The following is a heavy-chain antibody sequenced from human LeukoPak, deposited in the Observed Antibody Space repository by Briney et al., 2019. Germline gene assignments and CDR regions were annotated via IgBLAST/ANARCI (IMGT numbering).Heavy chain of an antibody. CDR3: ANPLVGATDY. V-gene: IGHV3-21*04. CDR2: ISSSSSYI. Sequence: PGGSLRLSCAASGFTFSSYSMNWVRQAPGKGLEWVSSISSSSSYIYYADSVKGRFTISRDNSKNTLYLQMNSLRAEDTAVYYCANPLVGATDYWGQGTLVTVSS. CDR1: GFTFSSYS. D-gene: IGHD1-26*01. J-gene: IGHJ4*02.